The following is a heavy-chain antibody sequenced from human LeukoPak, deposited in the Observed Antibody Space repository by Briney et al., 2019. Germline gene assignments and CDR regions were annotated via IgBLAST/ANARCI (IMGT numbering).Heavy chain of an antibody. V-gene: IGHV4-34*01. CDR3: ARGRGYGSGSYYIPLRYYFDY. CDR1: GGSFSGYY. J-gene: IGHJ4*02. CDR2: INHSGST. D-gene: IGHD3-10*01. Sequence: SETLSLTCAVYGGSFSGYYWSWIRQPPGKGLEWIGEINHSGSTNYNPSLKSRVTISVDTSKNQFSLKLSSVTAADTAVYYCARGRGYGSGSYYIPLRYYFDYWGQGTLVTVSS.